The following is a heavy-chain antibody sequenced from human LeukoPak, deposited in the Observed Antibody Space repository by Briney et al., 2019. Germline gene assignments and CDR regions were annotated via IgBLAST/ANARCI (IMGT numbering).Heavy chain of an antibody. V-gene: IGHV4-61*02. J-gene: IGHJ5*02. D-gene: IGHD2-2*02. CDR3: ARDLVVPAAISWFDP. CDR1: GGSISSGSYY. CDR2: IYTSGST. Sequence: PSQTLSLTCTVSGGSISSGSYYWSWIRQPAGKGLEWIGRIYTSGSTNYNPSLKSRVTISVDTSKNQFSLKLSSVTAADTAVYYCARDLVVPAAISWFDPWGPRTLVTVSS.